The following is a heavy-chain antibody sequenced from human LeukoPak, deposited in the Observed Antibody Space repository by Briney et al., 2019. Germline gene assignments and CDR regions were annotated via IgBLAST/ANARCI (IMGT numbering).Heavy chain of an antibody. V-gene: IGHV1-69*13. CDR1: GGTFISYA. Sequence: GASVNVSFTASGGTFISYAISWVRQAPGQGLEWMGGIIPIFGTANYAQKFQGRVTITADESTSTAYMELSSLRSEDTAVYYCVMTTVTKGDYWGQGTLVTVSS. CDR2: IIPIFGTA. CDR3: VMTTVTKGDY. D-gene: IGHD4-11*01. J-gene: IGHJ4*02.